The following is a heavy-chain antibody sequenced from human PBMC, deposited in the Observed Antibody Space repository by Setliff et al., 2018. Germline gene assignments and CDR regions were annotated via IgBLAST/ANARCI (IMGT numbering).Heavy chain of an antibody. CDR2: INPNSGGT. CDR1: GYTFTGYY. D-gene: IGHD3-3*01. V-gene: IGHV1-2*02. CDR3: ARDFGMYYDFWSGSLHYFDY. Sequence: ASVKVSCKASGYTFTGYYMHWVRQAPGQGLEWMGWINPNSGGTNYAQKFQGRVTMTRDTSISTAYMELSRLRSDDTAVYYCARDFGMYYDFWSGSLHYFDYWGQGTLVTVSS. J-gene: IGHJ4*02.